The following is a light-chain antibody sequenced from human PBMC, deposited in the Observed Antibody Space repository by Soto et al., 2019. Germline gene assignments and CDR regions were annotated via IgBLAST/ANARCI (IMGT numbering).Light chain of an antibody. Sequence: QSALTQPASVSGSPGQSITISCTGTSSDVGGYNYVSWYQQHPGKAPKLMIYDVSNRPSGVSNRFSGSKSGNTASLTISGLQAEDEADYYCSSYRSSSTPYVFGTRTKLTVL. J-gene: IGLJ1*01. CDR2: DVS. CDR3: SSYRSSSTPYV. V-gene: IGLV2-14*01. CDR1: SSDVGGYNY.